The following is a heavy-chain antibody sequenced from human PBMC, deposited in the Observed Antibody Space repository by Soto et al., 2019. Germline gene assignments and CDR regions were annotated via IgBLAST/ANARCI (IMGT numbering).Heavy chain of an antibody. Sequence: SETLSLTCTVSGSSINSSGYYWGWIRQPPGKGLEWIGSMFYGVSTYYNPSLKSRVTVSVDTSKNQFSLNLRSVTAADTAVYYCARLPSRHLVDYWGQGTLVTVS. J-gene: IGHJ4*02. CDR1: GSSINSSGYY. CDR2: MFYGVST. D-gene: IGHD3-3*02. V-gene: IGHV4-39*01. CDR3: ARLPSRHLVDY.